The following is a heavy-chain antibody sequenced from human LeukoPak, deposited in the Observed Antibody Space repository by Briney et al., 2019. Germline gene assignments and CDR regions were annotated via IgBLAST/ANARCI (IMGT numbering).Heavy chain of an antibody. CDR2: ISGSGAKT. Sequence: GGSLRLSCAASGFTFSTYAISWVRQAPGKGLEWVSAISGSGAKTYYADSVKGRFTITRDNAKNSLYLQMNSLTAEDTAVYYCARKMKTGDRVGTFDIWGQGTMVTVSS. CDR3: ARKMKTGDRVGTFDI. CDR1: GFTFSTYA. D-gene: IGHD1-1*01. V-gene: IGHV3-23*01. J-gene: IGHJ3*02.